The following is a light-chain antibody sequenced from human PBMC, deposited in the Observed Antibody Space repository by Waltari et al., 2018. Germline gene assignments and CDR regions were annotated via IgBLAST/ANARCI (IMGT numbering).Light chain of an antibody. J-gene: IGLJ2*01. CDR2: DVS. Sequence: SYVLTQPPSVSVAPGNTARIICGGNNIGRKSVHGYQQKPGQAPVLVIYDVSDRPSGIPERFSGSNSGNTATLTISRVEAGDEADYYCQVWDSSTDHVVFGGGTKLTVL. CDR3: QVWDSSTDHVV. CDR1: NIGRKS. V-gene: IGLV3-21*04.